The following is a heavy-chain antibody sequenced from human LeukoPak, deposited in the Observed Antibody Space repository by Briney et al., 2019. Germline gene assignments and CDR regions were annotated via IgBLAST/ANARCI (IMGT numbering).Heavy chain of an antibody. D-gene: IGHD3-10*01. CDR1: GGSISSGDYY. Sequence: SQTLSLTCTVSGGSISSGDYYWSWIRQPPGKGLEWIGYIYYSGSTYYNPSLKSRVTISVVTSKNQFSLKLSSVTAADTAVYYCARDRRGYYGSGSYPPLDYGVDVWGQGTTVTVSS. V-gene: IGHV4-30-4*01. CDR2: IYYSGST. J-gene: IGHJ6*02. CDR3: ARDRRGYYGSGSYPPLDYGVDV.